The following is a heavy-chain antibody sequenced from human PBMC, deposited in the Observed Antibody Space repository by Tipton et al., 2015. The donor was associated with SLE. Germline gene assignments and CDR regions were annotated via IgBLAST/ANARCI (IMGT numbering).Heavy chain of an antibody. Sequence: TLSLTCAVYGGSFSGYYWSWFRQPPGKGLEWIGEINHSGSTNYNPSLKSRVTISVDTSKNQFSLKLSSVTAADTAVYYCARHGGWGRNYWGQGTLVTVSS. V-gene: IGHV4-34*01. J-gene: IGHJ4*02. CDR2: INHSGST. CDR3: ARHGGWGRNY. D-gene: IGHD3-16*01. CDR1: GGSFSGYY.